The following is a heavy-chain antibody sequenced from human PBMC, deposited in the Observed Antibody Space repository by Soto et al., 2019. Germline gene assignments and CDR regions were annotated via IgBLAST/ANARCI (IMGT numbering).Heavy chain of an antibody. CDR3: ARDGTIFGVVIPYFDY. D-gene: IGHD3-3*01. J-gene: IGHJ4*02. CDR1: GFTFSSYA. Sequence: VGSLRLSCAASGFTFSSYAMHWVGQAPGKGLEWVAVISYDGSNKYYADSVKGRFTISRDNSKNTLYLQMNSLRAEDTAVYYCARDGTIFGVVIPYFDYWGQGTLVTVSS. V-gene: IGHV3-30-3*01. CDR2: ISYDGSNK.